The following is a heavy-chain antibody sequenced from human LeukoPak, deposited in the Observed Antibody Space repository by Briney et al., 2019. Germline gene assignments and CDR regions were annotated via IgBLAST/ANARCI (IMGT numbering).Heavy chain of an antibody. CDR1: GGSISSGDYY. D-gene: IGHD6-19*01. V-gene: IGHV4-30-4*01. J-gene: IGHJ4*02. CDR3: ARVKTDRGQWLEGFDY. CDR2: IYYSGST. Sequence: SQTLSLTCTVSGGSISSGDYYWSWIRQPPGKGLEWIGYIYYSGSTYYNPSLKSRVTISVDTSKNQFSLKLSSVTAADTAVYYCARVKTDRGQWLEGFDYWGQGTLVTVSS.